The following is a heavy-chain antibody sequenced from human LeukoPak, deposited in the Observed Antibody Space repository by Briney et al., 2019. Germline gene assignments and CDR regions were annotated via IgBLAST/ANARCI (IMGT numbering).Heavy chain of an antibody. CDR3: ARLGGYFDY. CDR1: GFTVSSNY. V-gene: IGHV3-66*04. D-gene: IGHD3-16*01. J-gene: IGHJ4*02. CDR2: IYSGDNA. Sequence: GGSLRLSCAASGFTVSSNYMSWVRQAPGKGLEWVSVIYSGDNANYADSVKGRFTISRDTSKNTLYLQMNTLTAADTAVYYCARLGGYFDYWGQGTLVTVSS.